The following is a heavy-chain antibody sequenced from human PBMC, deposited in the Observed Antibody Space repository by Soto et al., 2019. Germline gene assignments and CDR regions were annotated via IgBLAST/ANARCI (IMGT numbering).Heavy chain of an antibody. Sequence: QVQLVESGGGVVQPGRSLRLSCAASGFTFSSYGMQWVRQAPGKGLEWVAVISYDGSNKYYADSVKGRFTISRDNSKNTLYLHMNSLRAEDTAVYYCAQDRDIVVVVVAFFGMDVWGQGTTVTVSS. V-gene: IGHV3-30*18. D-gene: IGHD2-15*01. CDR2: ISYDGSNK. J-gene: IGHJ6*02. CDR3: AQDRDIVVVVVAFFGMDV. CDR1: GFTFSSYG.